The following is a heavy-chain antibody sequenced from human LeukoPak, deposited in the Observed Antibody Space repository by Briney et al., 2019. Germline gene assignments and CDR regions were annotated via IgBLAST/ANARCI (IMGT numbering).Heavy chain of an antibody. Sequence: GASVKVSCKASGGTFSSYAISWVRQAPGQGLEWMGGIIPIFGTANYAQRFQGRVTITTDESTSTAYMELSSLRSEDTAVYYCARDIYYDSSGYSDAFGIWGQGTMVTVSS. D-gene: IGHD3-22*01. CDR1: GGTFSSYA. CDR3: ARDIYYDSSGYSDAFGI. J-gene: IGHJ3*02. V-gene: IGHV1-69*05. CDR2: IIPIFGTA.